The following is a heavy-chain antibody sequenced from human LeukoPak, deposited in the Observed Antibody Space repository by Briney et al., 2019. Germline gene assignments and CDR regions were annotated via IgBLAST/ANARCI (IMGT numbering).Heavy chain of an antibody. J-gene: IGHJ3*01. CDR2: ISGDGDKA. CDR3: AKDLALAGTGGGFDA. CDR1: GFTFTTYA. Sequence: GGSLRLSCAASGFTFTTYAMNWVRQAPGKGLEWVSGISGDGDKAYYGDSVNGRFTISRDNSGNTVSLHMSSLRAEDTALYYCAKDLALAGTGGGFDAWGQGTRVAVSS. D-gene: IGHD6-19*01. V-gene: IGHV3-23*01.